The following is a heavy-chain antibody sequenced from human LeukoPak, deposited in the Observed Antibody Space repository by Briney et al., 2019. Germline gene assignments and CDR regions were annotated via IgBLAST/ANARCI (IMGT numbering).Heavy chain of an antibody. CDR3: ARDWGVSARPGYMDV. CDR1: GGSISSYY. V-gene: IGHV4-59*01. J-gene: IGHJ6*03. D-gene: IGHD6-6*01. CDR2: IYYSGST. Sequence: SETLSLTCTVSGGSISSYYWSWIRQPAGKGLEWIRYIYYSGSTNYNPSLKSRVTISVDTSKNQFSLKLSSVTAADTAVYYCARDWGVSARPGYMDVWGKGTTVTVSS.